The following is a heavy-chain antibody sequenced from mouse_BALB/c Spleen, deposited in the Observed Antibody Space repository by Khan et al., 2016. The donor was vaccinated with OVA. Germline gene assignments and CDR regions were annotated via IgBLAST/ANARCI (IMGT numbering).Heavy chain of an antibody. D-gene: IGHD1-1*01. V-gene: IGHV3-2*02. J-gene: IGHJ2*01. Sequence: EVELVESGPGLVKPSQSLSLTCTVTGYSITSGYAWNWIRQFPGNKLEWMGYISYSGGTSCNPSLKSRISITRDTSKNQFFLQLNSVTTEDTATYYCARGNYYGYYFDYWGQGTTLTVSS. CDR2: ISYSGGT. CDR1: GYSITSGYA. CDR3: ARGNYYGYYFDY.